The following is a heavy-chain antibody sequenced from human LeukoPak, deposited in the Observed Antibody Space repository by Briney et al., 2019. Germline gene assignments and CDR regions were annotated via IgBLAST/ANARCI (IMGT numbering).Heavy chain of an antibody. D-gene: IGHD6-19*01. J-gene: IGHJ3*02. V-gene: IGHV4-61*02. CDR1: GDSVNSGAYY. CDR2: IYPLETT. CDR3: AREIVAGLGVSLDI. Sequence: PSETLSPTCTVSGDSVNSGAYYWSWLRQPAGKEPEWIGRIYPLETTNYNPSLKSRVAISVDTSKNQFSLKLSSVTAADTAVYYCAREIVAGLGVSLDIWGQGTMVTVSS.